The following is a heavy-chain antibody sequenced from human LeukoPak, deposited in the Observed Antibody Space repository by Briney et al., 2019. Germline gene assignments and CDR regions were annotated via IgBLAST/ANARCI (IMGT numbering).Heavy chain of an antibody. J-gene: IGHJ6*04. CDR2: VYYGGTT. CDR1: GDSVSSDSHY. Sequence: SETLSLTCTVSGDSVSSDSHYWVWIRQPPGKGLEWIGSVYYGGTTYNAPSFTGRVTVSVDMSMNQFSLKLNSVTAADTAIYFCARRGLTGEPRWGKGATITVSS. D-gene: IGHD1-14*01. CDR3: ARRGLTGEPR. V-gene: IGHV4-39*07.